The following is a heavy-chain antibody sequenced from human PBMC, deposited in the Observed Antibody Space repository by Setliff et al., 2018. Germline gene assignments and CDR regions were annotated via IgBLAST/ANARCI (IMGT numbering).Heavy chain of an antibody. CDR2: IYHNGNT. Sequence: SETLSLTCTVSGGSISPYFWSWIRQPPGKGLEWIGYIYHNGNTNFNPSLKTRVTMSVDTSKNQFALNLTSVTAADTAVYYCVRDRTAYSYGLDVWGQGTTVTV. CDR1: GGSISPYF. CDR3: VRDRTAYSYGLDV. V-gene: IGHV4-59*01. J-gene: IGHJ6*02. D-gene: IGHD5-18*01.